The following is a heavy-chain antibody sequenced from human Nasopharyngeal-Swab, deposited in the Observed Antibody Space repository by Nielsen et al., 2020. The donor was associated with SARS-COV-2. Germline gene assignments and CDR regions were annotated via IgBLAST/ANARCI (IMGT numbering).Heavy chain of an antibody. CDR3: ARIVETAQEYDY. V-gene: IGHV5-10-1*01. J-gene: IGHJ4*02. CDR2: IDPSDSYT. D-gene: IGHD5-18*01. Sequence: VRQMPGKGLEWMGRIDPSDSYTGYSPSFQGHVTISTGKSITTAYLQWSSLKASDTAVYYCARIVETAQEYDYWGQGTLVTVSS.